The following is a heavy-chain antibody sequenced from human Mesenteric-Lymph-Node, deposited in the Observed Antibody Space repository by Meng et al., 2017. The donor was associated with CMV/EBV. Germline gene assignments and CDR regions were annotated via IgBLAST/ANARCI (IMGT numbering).Heavy chain of an antibody. Sequence: GVLKISCAASEFTFSSYWMHWVRQAPGKGLVWVSRIKSDGSSTSYADSVKGRFTISRDNAKNTLYLQMNSLRAEDTAVYYCARDGGGYCSGGSCLEYGMDVWGQGTTVTVSS. CDR1: EFTFSSYW. CDR2: IKSDGSST. V-gene: IGHV3-74*01. CDR3: ARDGGGYCSGGSCLEYGMDV. D-gene: IGHD2-15*01. J-gene: IGHJ6*02.